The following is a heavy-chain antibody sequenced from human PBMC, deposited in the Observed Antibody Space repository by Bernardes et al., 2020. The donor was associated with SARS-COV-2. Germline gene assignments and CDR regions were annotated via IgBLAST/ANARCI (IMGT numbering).Heavy chain of an antibody. CDR2: IYYSGST. CDR3: ARGFIGYSYGYDNWFDP. CDR1: GGSISSYY. J-gene: IGHJ5*02. Sequence: SETLSLTCTVSGGSISSYYWSWIRQPPGKGLEWIGYIYYSGSTNYNPSLKSRVTISVDTSKNQFSLKLSSVTAAETALYYCARGFIGYSYGYDNWFDPWGQGTLVTVSS. D-gene: IGHD5-18*01. V-gene: IGHV4-59*01.